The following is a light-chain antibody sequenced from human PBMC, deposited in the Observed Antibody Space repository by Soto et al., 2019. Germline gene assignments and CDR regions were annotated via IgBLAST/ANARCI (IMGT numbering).Light chain of an antibody. V-gene: IGKV1-5*03. CDR1: QSISSW. CDR2: QAS. CDR3: QQYNSYPWA. Sequence: DIRMTQSPSTLSASVGDRVTIACRASQSISSWLVWYQQKPGKAPKLLIYQASNLQGGVPSRFSGSGSGTELTLTISSLQPDDFATYYCQQYNSYPWAFGQGTKVDIK. J-gene: IGKJ1*01.